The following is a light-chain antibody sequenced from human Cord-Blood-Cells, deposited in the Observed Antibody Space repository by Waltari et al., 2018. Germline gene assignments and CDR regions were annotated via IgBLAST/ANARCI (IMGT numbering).Light chain of an antibody. CDR1: SSDVGGYNY. V-gene: IGLV2-8*01. J-gene: IGLJ1*01. CDR3: SSYAGSNNYV. Sequence: QSALTQPPSASGSPGQSVTISCTGTSSDVGGYNYVSWYQQHPGKAPTLMSYEVSKRPSGVPDRFSGSKSGNTASLTVSGLQAEDEADYYCSSYAGSNNYVFGTGTKVTVL. CDR2: EVS.